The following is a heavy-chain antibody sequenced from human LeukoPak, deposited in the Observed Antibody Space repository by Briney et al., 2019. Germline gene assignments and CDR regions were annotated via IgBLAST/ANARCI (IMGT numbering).Heavy chain of an antibody. CDR1: GFTFSSYG. V-gene: IGHV3-33*06. CDR3: AKESIYYDSSGYYHGGLDY. D-gene: IGHD3-22*01. CDR2: IWYDGSNK. Sequence: PGGSLRLSCAASGFTFSSYGMHWVRQAPGKGLEWVAVIWYDGSNKYYADSVKGRFTISRDNSKNTLYPQMNSLRAEDTAVYYCAKESIYYDSSGYYHGGLDYWGQGTLVTVSS. J-gene: IGHJ4*02.